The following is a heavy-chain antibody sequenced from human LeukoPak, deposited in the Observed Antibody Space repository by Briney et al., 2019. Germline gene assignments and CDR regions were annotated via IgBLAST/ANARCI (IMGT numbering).Heavy chain of an antibody. J-gene: IGHJ4*02. CDR2: FGTRSTSI. V-gene: IGHV3-21*01. Sequence: PGGSLRLSCTASGFTFSGYSMNWIRQAPGKGLEWVSSFGTRSTSIYHAGSVKGRFAISRDNAKNSLYLQMNSLRDEDTAVYYCAREKVDGGSRARYFDYWGQGTLVTVSS. CDR3: AREKVDGGSRARYFDY. D-gene: IGHD1-26*01. CDR1: GFTFSGYS.